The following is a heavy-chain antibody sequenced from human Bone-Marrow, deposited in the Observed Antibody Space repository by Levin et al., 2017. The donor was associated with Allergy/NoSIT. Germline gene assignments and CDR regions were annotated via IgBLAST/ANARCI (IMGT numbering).Heavy chain of an antibody. Sequence: LRLSCTVSGGSISSGGYYWSWIRQHPGKGLEWIGYIYYSGSTYYNPSLKSRVTISVDTSKNQFSLKLSSVTAADTAVYYCARDRHLRDYYYMDVWGKGTTVTVSS. CDR3: ARDRHLRDYYYMDV. J-gene: IGHJ6*03. V-gene: IGHV4-31*03. CDR1: GGSISSGGYY. CDR2: IYYSGST.